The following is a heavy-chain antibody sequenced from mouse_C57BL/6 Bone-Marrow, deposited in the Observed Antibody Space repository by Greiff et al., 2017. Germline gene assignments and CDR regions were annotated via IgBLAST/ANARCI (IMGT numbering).Heavy chain of an antibody. CDR2: IYPGSGST. V-gene: IGHV1-55*01. D-gene: IGHD3-3*01. J-gene: IGHJ4*01. Sequence: QVQLQQPGAELVKPGASVKMSCKASGYTFTSYWITWVKQRPGQGLEWIGDIYPGSGSTNYNEKFKSKATLTVDKSSSTAYMQLSSLTSEDSAVYYCASLGGFDYWGQGTSVTVSS. CDR3: ASLGGFDY. CDR1: GYTFTSYW.